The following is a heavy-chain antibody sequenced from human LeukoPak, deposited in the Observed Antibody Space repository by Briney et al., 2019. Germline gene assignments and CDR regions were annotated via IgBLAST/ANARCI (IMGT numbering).Heavy chain of an antibody. CDR3: AKDFYGSGSPWGRWFDP. V-gene: IGHV3-23*01. D-gene: IGHD3-10*01. J-gene: IGHJ5*02. Sequence: GSLRLSCAASGFTFSSYAMSWVRQAPGKGLEWVSAISGSGGSTYYADSVKGRLTISRDNSKNTLYLQMNSLRAEDTAVYYCAKDFYGSGSPWGRWFDPWGQGTLVTVSS. CDR2: ISGSGGST. CDR1: GFTFSSYA.